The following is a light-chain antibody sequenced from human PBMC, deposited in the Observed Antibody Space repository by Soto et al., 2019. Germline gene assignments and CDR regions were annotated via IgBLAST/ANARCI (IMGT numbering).Light chain of an antibody. V-gene: IGLV2-14*01. J-gene: IGLJ1*01. Sequence: SVLTQPASVSGSPGQSITISCTGTSSDVGGYNYVSWYQQHPGKAPELMIYDVSNRPSGVSNRFSGSKSGNTASLTISGLQAEDEADYYCSSYRSGDTYVFGTGTKVTVL. CDR3: SSYRSGDTYV. CDR2: DVS. CDR1: SSDVGGYNY.